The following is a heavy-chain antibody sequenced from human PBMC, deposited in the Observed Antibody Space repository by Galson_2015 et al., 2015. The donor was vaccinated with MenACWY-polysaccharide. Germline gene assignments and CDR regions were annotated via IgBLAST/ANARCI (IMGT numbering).Heavy chain of an antibody. CDR2: INGAGSTT. CDR1: GFTFDDYG. J-gene: IGHJ4*02. V-gene: IGHV3-74*01. CDR3: ARGGDGYGNFDY. D-gene: IGHD5-24*01. Sequence: SLRLSCAASGFTFDDYGMHWVRQAPGKGLVWVSRINGAGSTTSCADSVKGRFTISRDNAQHMLYLQMNSLRAEDTAVYYCARGGDGYGNFDYWGQGILVTVSS.